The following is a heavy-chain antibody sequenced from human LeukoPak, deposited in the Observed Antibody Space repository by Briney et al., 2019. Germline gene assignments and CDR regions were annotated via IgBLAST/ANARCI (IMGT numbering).Heavy chain of an antibody. CDR3: ARDSNVYYYGSGSFTDY. Sequence: GASVKVSCKASGGTFSSYAISWVRQAPGQGLEWMGGIIPIFGTANYAQKFQGRVTITADESTSTAYMELSSLRSEDTAVYYCARDSNVYYYGSGSFTDYWGQGTLVTVSS. CDR1: GGTFSSYA. V-gene: IGHV1-69*13. J-gene: IGHJ4*02. CDR2: IIPIFGTA. D-gene: IGHD3-10*01.